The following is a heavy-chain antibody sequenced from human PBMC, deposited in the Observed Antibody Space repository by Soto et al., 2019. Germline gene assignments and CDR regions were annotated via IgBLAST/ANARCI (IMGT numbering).Heavy chain of an antibody. CDR2: IYYSGST. CDR3: ARDSLPEGGLWTHYYYYGMDV. J-gene: IGHJ6*02. CDR1: GGSISSGGYY. Sequence: PSETLSLTCTVSGGSISSGGYYWSWLRQHPGKGLEWIGYIYYSGSTYYNPSLKSRVTITVDTSKNQFSLKLSSVTAADTAVYYCARDSLPEGGLWTHYYYYGMDVWGQGTTVTVSS. D-gene: IGHD2-15*01. V-gene: IGHV4-31*03.